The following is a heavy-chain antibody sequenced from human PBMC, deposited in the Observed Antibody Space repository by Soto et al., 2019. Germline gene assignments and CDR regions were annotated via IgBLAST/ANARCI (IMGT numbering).Heavy chain of an antibody. J-gene: IGHJ6*02. D-gene: IGHD3-10*01. CDR1: GGSISSGGYS. CDR3: ARGLRGVIMNGMDV. V-gene: IGHV4-30-2*01. Sequence: PSETLSLTCAVSGGSISSGGYSWSWIRQPPGKGLEWIGYIYHSGSTYYNPSLKSRVTISVDRSKNQFSLKLSSVTAADTAVYYCARGLRGVIMNGMDVWGQGTTVTVSS. CDR2: IYHSGST.